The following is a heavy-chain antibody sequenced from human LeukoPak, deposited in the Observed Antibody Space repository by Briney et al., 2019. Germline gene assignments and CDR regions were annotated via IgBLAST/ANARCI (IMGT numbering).Heavy chain of an antibody. CDR1: GYSLSELS. J-gene: IGHJ6*03. V-gene: IGHV1-24*01. D-gene: IGHD1-26*01. CDR3: ATGPTSVGAIPGYYMDV. Sequence: ASVKVSCKGTGYSLSELSMHLVRLAPETGLEWIGVSGVDVGQRVYVQKFHGKVTMTEDTCTDTAYMELSSLRSEDTAVYYCATGPTSVGAIPGYYMDVWGKGTTVTVSS. CDR2: SGVDVGQR.